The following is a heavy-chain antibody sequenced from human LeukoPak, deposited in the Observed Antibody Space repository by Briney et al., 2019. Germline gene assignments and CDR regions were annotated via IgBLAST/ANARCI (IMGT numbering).Heavy chain of an antibody. CDR2: IRYDGSNK. D-gene: IGHD1-1*01. CDR3: AKERRDWNYYYYYYMDV. CDR1: GFTFSSYG. V-gene: IGHV3-30*02. Sequence: GGPLRLSCAASGFTFSSYGMHWVRQAPGKGLEWVAFIRYDGSNKYYADSVKGRFTISRDNSKNTLYLQMNSLRAEDTAVYYCAKERRDWNYYYYYYMDVWGKGTTVTISS. J-gene: IGHJ6*03.